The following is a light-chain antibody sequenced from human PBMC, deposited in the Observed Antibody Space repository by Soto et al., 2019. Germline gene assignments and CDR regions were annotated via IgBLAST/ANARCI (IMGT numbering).Light chain of an antibody. CDR2: DVS. V-gene: IGLV2-11*01. Sequence: QSVLAQPRSVSGSPGQSVTISCTGTSSDVGGYNYVSWYQQHPGKAPKPMIYDVSKRPSGVPDRFSGSKSANTASLTISGLQAEDEADYYCSSYTSSSTRVFGTGTKVTVL. J-gene: IGLJ1*01. CDR1: SSDVGGYNY. CDR3: SSYTSSSTRV.